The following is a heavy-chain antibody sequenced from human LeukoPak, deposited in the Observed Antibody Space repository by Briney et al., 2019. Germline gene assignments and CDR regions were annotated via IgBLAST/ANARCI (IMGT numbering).Heavy chain of an antibody. D-gene: IGHD2-21*02. V-gene: IGHV3-30*03. Sequence: PGRSLRLSCAASGFTFNSYVMHWVRQAPGKGLEWVALISYDGSNKYYADSVKGRFTISRDNSKNTLYLQMNSLRAEDTAVYYCASKWYCGGDCYYQIDYWGQGTLVTVSS. J-gene: IGHJ4*02. CDR2: ISYDGSNK. CDR3: ASKWYCGGDCYYQIDY. CDR1: GFTFNSYV.